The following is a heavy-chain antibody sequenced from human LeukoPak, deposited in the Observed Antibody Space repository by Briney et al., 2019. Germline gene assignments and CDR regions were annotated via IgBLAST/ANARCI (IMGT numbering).Heavy chain of an antibody. D-gene: IGHD6-19*01. Sequence: GGSLRLSCAASGFTFGTYPMNWVRQAPGKGLVWVSRINSDGYSITYADSVKGRFTISRDNAKNTLYLQMNSLIAEDTAVYFCARAGYSSEFDSWGQGTLVTVSS. J-gene: IGHJ5*01. CDR1: GFTFGTYP. V-gene: IGHV3-74*03. CDR2: INSDGYSI. CDR3: ARAGYSSEFDS.